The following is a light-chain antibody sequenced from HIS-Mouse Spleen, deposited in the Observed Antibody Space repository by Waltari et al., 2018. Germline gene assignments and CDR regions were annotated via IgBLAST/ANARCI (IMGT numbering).Light chain of an antibody. Sequence: SYVLTQPPSVSVAPGKTARITWGGNNIGSKSVHWYQQKPGQAPVLVLYDDSDRPSGIPERFSGSNSGNTATLTISRVEAGDEADYYCQVWDSSSDHVVFGGGTKLTVL. J-gene: IGLJ2*01. CDR1: NIGSKS. V-gene: IGLV3-21*03. CDR3: QVWDSSSDHVV. CDR2: DDS.